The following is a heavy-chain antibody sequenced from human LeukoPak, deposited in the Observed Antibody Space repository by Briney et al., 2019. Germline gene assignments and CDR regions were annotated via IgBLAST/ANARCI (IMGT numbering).Heavy chain of an antibody. CDR3: ARVSGVVPAATLDF. V-gene: IGHV3-21*01. CDR2: ISTGSSYI. J-gene: IGHJ4*02. Sequence: GGSLRLSCAASGFTFRSYNMNWVRQAPGKGLEWVSSISTGSSYIYYADSVKGRFTISRDNAKNSLYLQMNSLRAEDTAVYYCARVSGVVPAATLDFWGQGALVTVSS. D-gene: IGHD2-2*01. CDR1: GFTFRSYN.